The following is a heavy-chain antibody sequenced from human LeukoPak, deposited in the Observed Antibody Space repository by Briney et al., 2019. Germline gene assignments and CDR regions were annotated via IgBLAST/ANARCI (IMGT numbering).Heavy chain of an antibody. CDR2: ISGSGGST. Sequence: PGGSLRLSCAASGFTFSIYGMSWVRQAPGKGLECVSTISGSGGSTYYADSVKGRFTISRDNSKNTLYLQMNSLRAEDTAVYYCAKSPSSYDYVWGNYRPYNWFDPWGQGTLVTVSS. V-gene: IGHV3-23*01. CDR3: AKSPSSYDYVWGNYRPYNWFDP. CDR1: GFTFSIYG. J-gene: IGHJ5*02. D-gene: IGHD3-16*02.